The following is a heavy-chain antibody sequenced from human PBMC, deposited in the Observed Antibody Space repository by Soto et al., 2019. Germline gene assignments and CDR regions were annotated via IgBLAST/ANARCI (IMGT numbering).Heavy chain of an antibody. CDR1: GFTVSSNY. Sequence: PGGSLRLSCAASGFTVSSNYMSWVRQAPGKGLEWVSVIYSGGSTYYADSVKGRFTISRDNSKNTLYLQMNSLRADDTAVYYCATVARITTMYNFEFSGNGTRVSACS. D-gene: IGHD4-4*01. V-gene: IGHV3-53*01. CDR2: IYSGGST. CDR3: ATVARITTMYNFEF. J-gene: IGHJ4*01.